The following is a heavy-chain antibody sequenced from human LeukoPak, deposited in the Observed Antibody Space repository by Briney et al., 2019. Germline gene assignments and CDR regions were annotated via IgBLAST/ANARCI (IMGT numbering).Heavy chain of an antibody. CDR2: IYYSGST. D-gene: IGHD2-21*02. CDR3: ARHASGGDNGKFDY. Sequence: SETLSLTCTVAGNSISGYYWSWIRQPPGKGLEWIGYIYYSGSTNYNPSLKSRVTISVDTSKNQFSLKLSSVTAADTAVYYCARHASGGDNGKFDYWGQGTLVTVSS. V-gene: IGHV4-59*08. CDR1: GNSISGYY. J-gene: IGHJ4*02.